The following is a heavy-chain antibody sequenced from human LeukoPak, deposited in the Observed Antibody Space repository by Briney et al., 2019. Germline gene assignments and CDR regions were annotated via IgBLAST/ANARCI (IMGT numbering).Heavy chain of an antibody. Sequence: GGSLRLSCAASGFTFSSYGMHWVRQAPGKGLEWVAFIRYDGSNKYYADSVKGRFTISSDNSKNTLYLQMNSLRAEDTAVYYCARAVVAATPYFDYWGQGTLVTVSS. J-gene: IGHJ4*02. CDR1: GFTFSSYG. D-gene: IGHD2-15*01. V-gene: IGHV3-30*02. CDR2: IRYDGSNK. CDR3: ARAVVAATPYFDY.